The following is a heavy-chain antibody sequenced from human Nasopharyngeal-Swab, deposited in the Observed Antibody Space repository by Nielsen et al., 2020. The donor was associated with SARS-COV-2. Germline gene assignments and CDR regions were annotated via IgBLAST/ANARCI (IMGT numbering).Heavy chain of an antibody. CDR3: AKGNYEDWFDP. CDR1: GYTFTSYY. V-gene: IGHV1-46*01. CDR2: INPSGGST. D-gene: IGHD4-11*01. Sequence: ASVKVSCTASGYTFTSYYMHWVRQAPGQGLEWMGIINPSGGSTSYAQKFQGRVTMTRDTSTSTVYMELSSLRSEDTAAYYCAKGNYEDWFDPWGQGTLVTVSS. J-gene: IGHJ5*02.